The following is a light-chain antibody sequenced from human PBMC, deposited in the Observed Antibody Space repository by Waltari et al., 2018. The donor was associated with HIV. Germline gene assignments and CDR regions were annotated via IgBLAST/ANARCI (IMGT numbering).Light chain of an antibody. CDR1: SSDVGGYNY. V-gene: IGLV2-23*02. CDR2: DVS. CDR3: CSYAGSSTLV. J-gene: IGLJ2*01. Sequence: QSALTQPASVSGSPGQSITISCTGTSSDVGGYNYVSWYQRHPGKATKLMMYDVSTRPSGVSNRCSGSKTGNTASLTIAGRQAEDEADYYCCSYAGSSTLVFGGGTKLTVL.